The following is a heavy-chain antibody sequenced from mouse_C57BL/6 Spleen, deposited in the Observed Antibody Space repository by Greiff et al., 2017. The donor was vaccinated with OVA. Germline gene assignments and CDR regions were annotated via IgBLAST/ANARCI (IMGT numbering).Heavy chain of an antibody. Sequence: VQLQQSGAELVRPGASVTLSCKASGYTFTDYEMHWVKQTPVHGLEWIGAIDPETGGTAYNQKFKGKAILTADKSSSTAYMELRSLTSEDSAVYYCTRGGQLRLRYYFDYWGQGTTLTVSS. CDR2: IDPETGGT. V-gene: IGHV1-15*01. D-gene: IGHD3-2*02. CDR3: TRGGQLRLRYYFDY. CDR1: GYTFTDYE. J-gene: IGHJ2*01.